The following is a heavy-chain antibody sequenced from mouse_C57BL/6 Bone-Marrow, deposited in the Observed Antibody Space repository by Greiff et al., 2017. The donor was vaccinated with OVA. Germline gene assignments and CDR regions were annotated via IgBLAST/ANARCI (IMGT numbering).Heavy chain of an antibody. CDR2: ISSGSSTI. CDR3: ARNYYCSRDYFDY. V-gene: IGHV5-17*01. CDR1: GFTFSDYG. J-gene: IGHJ2*01. D-gene: IGHD1-1*01. Sequence: EVQLVESGGGLVKPGGSLKLSCAASGFTFSDYGMHWVRQAPEKGLEWVAYISSGSSTIYYADKVKGRFTISRDNAKNTLFLQMTSLRSEDTAMYYCARNYYCSRDYFDYWGQGTTLSVSS.